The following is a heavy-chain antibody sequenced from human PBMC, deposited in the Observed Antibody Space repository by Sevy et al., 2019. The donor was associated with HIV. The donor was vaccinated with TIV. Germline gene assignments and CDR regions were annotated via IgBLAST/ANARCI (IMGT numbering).Heavy chain of an antibody. CDR3: ARDMGWQLLPLGMDV. Sequence: ASVKVSCKASGYTFDNYGISWVRQAPGQGLKWMGWITAYNGNTNYAQNLQGRVTMTTDTSTSTAYMELTNLRSGDTAVYYSARDMGWQLLPLGMDVWGQGTTVTVSS. V-gene: IGHV1-18*01. J-gene: IGHJ6*02. CDR1: GYTFDNYG. D-gene: IGHD2-15*01. CDR2: ITAYNGNT.